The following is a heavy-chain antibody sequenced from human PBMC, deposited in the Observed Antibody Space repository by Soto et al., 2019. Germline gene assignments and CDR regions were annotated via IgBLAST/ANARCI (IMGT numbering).Heavy chain of an antibody. J-gene: IGHJ6*02. V-gene: IGHV1-18*01. CDR2: ISAYNDNT. CDR1: GYTLTNYG. CDR3: AREGYYYGSGSYSPPRYYGMDV. Sequence: QIQLVQSGAEVKKAGASVKVSCKASGYTLTNYGISWVRQALGQGLEWMGWISAYNDNTNYARKFQGRVTLTTDTSTRTAYMELRSLTSDDTAVYYCAREGYYYGSGSYSPPRYYGMDVWGQGTTVTVFS. D-gene: IGHD3-10*01.